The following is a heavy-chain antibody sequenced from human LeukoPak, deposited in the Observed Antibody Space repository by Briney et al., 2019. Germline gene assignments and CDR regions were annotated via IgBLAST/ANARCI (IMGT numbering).Heavy chain of an antibody. J-gene: IGHJ5*02. D-gene: IGHD3-22*01. CDR2: IYYSGST. CDR3: ARQQYYYDSSGFNWFDP. Sequence: SETLSLTCTVSGGSISSYYWSWIRQPPGKGLEWIGYIYYSGSTNYNPSLKSRVTISVDASKNQFSLKLSSVTAADTAVYYCARQQYYYDSSGFNWFDPWGQGTLVTVSS. CDR1: GGSISSYY. V-gene: IGHV4-59*08.